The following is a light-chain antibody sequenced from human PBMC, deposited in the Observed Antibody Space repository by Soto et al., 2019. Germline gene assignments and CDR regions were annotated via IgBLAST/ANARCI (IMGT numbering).Light chain of an antibody. Sequence: QSVLTQPASVSGSPGQSITISCTGTSSDVGAYNFVSWYQQHPGKAPQLMIFEVTDRPSGISNRFSGSKSGNTASLTISGLQAEDEGDYYCSSYTSSGTPVFGTGTKVTVL. CDR3: SSYTSSGTPV. V-gene: IGLV2-14*01. CDR2: EVT. J-gene: IGLJ1*01. CDR1: SSDVGAYNF.